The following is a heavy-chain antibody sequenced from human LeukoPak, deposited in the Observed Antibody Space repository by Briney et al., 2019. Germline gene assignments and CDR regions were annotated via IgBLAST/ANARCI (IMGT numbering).Heavy chain of an antibody. CDR2: IWYDGSNT. CDR3: ARTRITMIVGLASRFDY. D-gene: IGHD3-22*01. J-gene: IGHJ4*02. V-gene: IGHV3-33*01. Sequence: GGSLRLSCAASGFTFRSYGTHWVRQAPGKGLEWVAGIWYDGSNTFYGDSVKGRFTISRDNAKNSLYLQMNSLRAEDTAVYYCARTRITMIVGLASRFDYWGQGTLVTVSS. CDR1: GFTFRSYG.